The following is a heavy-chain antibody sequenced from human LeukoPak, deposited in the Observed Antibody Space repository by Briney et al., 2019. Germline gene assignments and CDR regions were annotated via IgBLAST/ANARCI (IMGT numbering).Heavy chain of an antibody. J-gene: IGHJ4*02. CDR3: ARGLIGRGGGSFKC. CDR1: GFRFCDYS. CDR2: IRSSSSTI. D-gene: IGHD3-10*01. Sequence: GGSLRLFCTASGFRFCDYSVNWVRQAPGKGLEWVSYIRSSSSTIRYADSVKGRFTISRDNAKNSLYLQMNSLRDEDTAVYYCARGLIGRGGGSFKCCGQATLVTVSS. V-gene: IGHV3-48*02.